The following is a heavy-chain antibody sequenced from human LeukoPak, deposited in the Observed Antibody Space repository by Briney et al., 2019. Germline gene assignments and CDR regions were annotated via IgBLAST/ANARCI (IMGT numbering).Heavy chain of an antibody. Sequence: GESLKISCRGSGYSFTSYWIGWVRQMPGKGLEWMGIIYPGDSDTRYSPSFQGQVTISADRSISTAYLQWSSLKASDTAMYYCAREGGMVVAATLDNWFDPWGQGTLVTVSS. D-gene: IGHD2-15*01. CDR3: AREGGMVVAATLDNWFDP. CDR1: GYSFTSYW. CDR2: IYPGDSDT. V-gene: IGHV5-51*01. J-gene: IGHJ5*02.